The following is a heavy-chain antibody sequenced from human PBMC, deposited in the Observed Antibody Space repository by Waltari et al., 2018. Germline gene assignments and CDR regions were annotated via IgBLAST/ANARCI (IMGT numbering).Heavy chain of an antibody. CDR3: ASGDSGSYSTSYYFDY. J-gene: IGHJ4*02. CDR1: GGTFSSYA. Sequence: QVQLVQSGAEVKKPGSSVKVSCKASGGTFSSYAISWVRQAPGQGLEWMGRIIPIFGTENYAQKLQGRGTITADKSTSTAYMELSSLRSEDTAVYYCASGDSGSYSTSYYFDYWGQGTLVTVSS. CDR2: IIPIFGTE. V-gene: IGHV1-69*08. D-gene: IGHD1-26*01.